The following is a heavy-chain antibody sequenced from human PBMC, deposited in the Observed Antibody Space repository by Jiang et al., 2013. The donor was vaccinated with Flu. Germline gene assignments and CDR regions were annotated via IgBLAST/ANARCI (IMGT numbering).Heavy chain of an antibody. CDR3: AHNSIVVAPAAIYWYFDI. J-gene: IGHJ2*01. Sequence: VGVGWIRQPPGKALEWLALIYWDDDKRYSPSLKSRLTITKDTSKNQVVLTMTNMDPVDTATYYCAHNSIVVAPAAIYWYFDIWGRGTLVTVSS. CDR2: IYWDDDK. D-gene: IGHD2-2*01. CDR1: VG. V-gene: IGHV2-5*02.